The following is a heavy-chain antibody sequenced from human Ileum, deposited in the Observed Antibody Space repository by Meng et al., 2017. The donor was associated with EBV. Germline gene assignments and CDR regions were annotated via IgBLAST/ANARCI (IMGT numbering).Heavy chain of an antibody. CDR2: IRPDGSGA. Sequence: VQLVEAGGGLVQPGGCLGVSVGASGFASSNTWMHWVRQAPGKGLVWVSRIRPDGSGANYADFVEGRFTISRDNAKNTLFLQMNSLRAEDTAVYYCARADPLTAAANWGQGTLVTVSS. D-gene: IGHD6-13*01. J-gene: IGHJ4*02. V-gene: IGHV3-74*01. CDR3: ARADPLTAAAN. CDR1: GFASSNTW.